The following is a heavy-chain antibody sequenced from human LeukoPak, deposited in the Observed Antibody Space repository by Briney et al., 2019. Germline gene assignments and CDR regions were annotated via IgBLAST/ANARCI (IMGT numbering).Heavy chain of an antibody. Sequence: ASVKVSCKASGYTFTSYYMHWVRQAPGQGLEWMGIINPSGGSTSYAQKFQGRVTMTRDTSTSTVYMELSSLRSADTAVYYCARAEWDNYFDYWGQGTLVTASS. CDR3: ARAEWDNYFDY. CDR1: GYTFTSYY. CDR2: INPSGGST. V-gene: IGHV1-46*01. D-gene: IGHD1-26*01. J-gene: IGHJ4*02.